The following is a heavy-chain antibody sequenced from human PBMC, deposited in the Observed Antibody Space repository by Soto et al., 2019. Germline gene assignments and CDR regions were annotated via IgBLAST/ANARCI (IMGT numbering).Heavy chain of an antibody. CDR1: GXTISSYS. V-gene: IGHV3-23*01. Sequence: GSLRLSCAASGXTISSYSLSWVRQAPGKGLEWVSAISGSGGSTYYADSVKGRFTISREHYKNKLYLQMNSMRAEDTPVYYCAKDFTQLPPHAYWGQGTLGTVSS. D-gene: IGHD2-2*01. J-gene: IGHJ4*02. CDR3: AKDFTQLPPHAY. CDR2: ISGSGGST.